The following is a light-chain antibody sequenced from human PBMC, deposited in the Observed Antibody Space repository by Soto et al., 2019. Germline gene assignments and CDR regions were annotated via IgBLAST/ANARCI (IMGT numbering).Light chain of an antibody. V-gene: IGLV1-44*01. J-gene: IGLJ2*01. CDR1: NSNIGSNS. CDR3: AAWDDSLNGVI. CDR2: DNN. Sequence: QSALTQPPSASGTPGQRVTISCSGSNSNIGSNSVHWYQQLPGTAPKLLIYDNNQWPSGVPDRFSGSKSGTSASLAISGLQSEDEADYFCAAWDDSLNGVIFGGRTKLTVL.